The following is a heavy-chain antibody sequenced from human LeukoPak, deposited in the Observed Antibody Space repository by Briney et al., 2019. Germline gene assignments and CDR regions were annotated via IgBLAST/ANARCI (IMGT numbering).Heavy chain of an antibody. Sequence: PSETLSLTCTVSGGSINTNLYYWAWIRQPPGKGLEWIGNTYYSGSPYYNPSLKSRVIISIDTSKNQFSLSLTSLTAADTAVYYCARDLGYCGGGRCYSGGFNIWGQGTMVTVAS. V-gene: IGHV4-39*07. J-gene: IGHJ3*02. D-gene: IGHD2-15*01. CDR2: TYYSGSP. CDR3: ARDLGYCGGGRCYSGGFNI. CDR1: GGSINTNLYY.